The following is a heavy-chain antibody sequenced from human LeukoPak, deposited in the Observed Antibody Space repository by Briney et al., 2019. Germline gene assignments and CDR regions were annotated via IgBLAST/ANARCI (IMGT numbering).Heavy chain of an antibody. J-gene: IGHJ4*02. Sequence: SETLSLTCTVSVGSISCSSYHWGWIRQPPGKGLEWIASIYYSGTTYYNPSLKSRVTISVDTSKNQFSLKLNSVTAADTAAYYCATEYSSSPHYWGQGALVTVSS. CDR2: IYYSGTT. CDR1: VGSISCSSYH. CDR3: ATEYSSSPHY. D-gene: IGHD3-22*01. V-gene: IGHV4-39*07.